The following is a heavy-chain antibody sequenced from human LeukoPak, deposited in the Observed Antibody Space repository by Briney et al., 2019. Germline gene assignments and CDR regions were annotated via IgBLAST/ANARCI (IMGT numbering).Heavy chain of an antibody. Sequence: PSETLSLTCSVTGGSISSSTYYWGWIRQPPGKGLEWIASVYYSGSTYYNPSLNSRVTISVDTSKNQFSLKVNSVTAADTAVYCCASGGGYGIWSQGTLVTVSS. CDR2: VYYSGST. CDR1: GGSISSSTYY. CDR3: ASGGGYGI. J-gene: IGHJ4*02. V-gene: IGHV4-39*01. D-gene: IGHD3-22*01.